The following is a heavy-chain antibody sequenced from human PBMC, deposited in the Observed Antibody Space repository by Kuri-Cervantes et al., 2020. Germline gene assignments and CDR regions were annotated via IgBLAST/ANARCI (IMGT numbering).Heavy chain of an antibody. Sequence: GGSLRLSCAASGFTFSSYWMSWVRQAPGKGLEWVANIKQDGSEKYYVDSVKGRFTISRDNAKNSLYLQMNSLRVEDTAVYFCAKGSSLGDYGDFSHFDYWGQGILVTVSS. D-gene: IGHD4-17*01. J-gene: IGHJ4*02. CDR2: IKQDGSEK. CDR3: AKGSSLGDYGDFSHFDY. CDR1: GFTFSSYW. V-gene: IGHV3-7*03.